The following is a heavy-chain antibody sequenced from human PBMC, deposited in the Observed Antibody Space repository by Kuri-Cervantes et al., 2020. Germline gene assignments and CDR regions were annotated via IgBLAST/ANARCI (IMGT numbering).Heavy chain of an antibody. J-gene: IGHJ5*02. CDR1: GFTFDDYA. V-gene: IGHV3-9*01. Sequence: GGSLRLSCAASGFTFDDYAMHWVRQAPGKGLEWVSGISWNSGSIGYADSVKGRFTISRDKAKNSLYLQMNSLRAEDTAVYYCAREEDTAMAMNWFDPWGQGTLVTVSS. CDR2: ISWNSGSI. D-gene: IGHD5-18*01. CDR3: AREEDTAMAMNWFDP.